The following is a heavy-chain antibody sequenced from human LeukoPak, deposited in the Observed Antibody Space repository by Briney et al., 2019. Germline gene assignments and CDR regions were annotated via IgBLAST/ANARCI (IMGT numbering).Heavy chain of an antibody. V-gene: IGHV4-34*01. CDR3: ASRRNYDILTGYPLYYFDY. CDR1: GGSFSGYY. J-gene: IGHJ4*02. Sequence: SETLSLTCAVYGGSFSGYYWSWIRQPPGKGLEWIGEINHSGSTNYNPSLKSRVTISVDTSKNQFSLKLRSVTAADTAVYYCASRRNYDILTGYPLYYFDYWGQGTLVTVSS. CDR2: INHSGST. D-gene: IGHD3-9*01.